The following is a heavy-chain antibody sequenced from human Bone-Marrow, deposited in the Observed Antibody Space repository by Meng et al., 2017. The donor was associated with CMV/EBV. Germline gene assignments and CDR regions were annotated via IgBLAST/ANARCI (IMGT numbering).Heavy chain of an antibody. V-gene: IGHV1-2*06. Sequence: ASVKVSYKASGYTFTSYGISWVRQAPGQGLEWMGRINPNSGGADFAQKFQGRVTMTRDTSISTAYMEVSRLRSDDTAVYFCARARAEHSYAYDCTDYYYYYVMDVWGQGTTVTVS. D-gene: IGHD5-18*01. CDR3: ARARAEHSYAYDCTDYYYYYVMDV. CDR1: GYTFTSYG. CDR2: INPNSGGA. J-gene: IGHJ6*02.